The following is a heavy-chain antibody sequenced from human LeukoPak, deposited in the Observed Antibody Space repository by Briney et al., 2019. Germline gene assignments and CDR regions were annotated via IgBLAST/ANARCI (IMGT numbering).Heavy chain of an antibody. V-gene: IGHV1-8*02. J-gene: IGHJ3*02. Sequence: ASVKVSCKASGYTFTGYYMHWVRQAPGQGLEWMGWMNPNSGNTGYAQKFQGRVTMTWNTSISTAYMELSSLRSEDTAVYYCARAAITNDFWSGYYYNDAFDIWGQGTMVTVSS. D-gene: IGHD3-3*01. CDR3: ARAAITNDFWSGYYYNDAFDI. CDR1: GYTFTGYY. CDR2: MNPNSGNT.